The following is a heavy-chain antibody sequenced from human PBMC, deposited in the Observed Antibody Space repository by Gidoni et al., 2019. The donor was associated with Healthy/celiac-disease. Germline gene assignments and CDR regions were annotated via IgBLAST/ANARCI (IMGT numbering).Heavy chain of an antibody. CDR2: INPSGGST. D-gene: IGHD3-22*01. CDR1: GYTFTSSY. CDR3: ARDLGGKMGSSGYYSGWFDP. V-gene: IGHV1-46*01. J-gene: IGHJ5*02. Sequence: QVQLVQFGAEVKKPGASVKVSCKASGYTFTSSYMPWVRQAPGQGLEWMGIINPSGGSTSYAQKFQGRVTMTRDTSTSTGYMELSSLRSEDTAVYYCARDLGGKMGSSGYYSGWFDPWGQGTLVTVSS.